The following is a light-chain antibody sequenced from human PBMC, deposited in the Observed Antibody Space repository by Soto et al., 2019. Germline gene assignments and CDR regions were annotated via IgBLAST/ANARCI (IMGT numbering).Light chain of an antibody. Sequence: QYVLTQSPSASASLGASVKLTCTLSSGHSNYAIAWHQQQPEKGPRYLMKLNRDGSHSKGDGIPNRFSGSSSGAERYLTISSLKSEDEADYYCQTWGTGIVIFGGGTKVAAL. V-gene: IGLV4-69*01. CDR2: LNRDGSH. CDR1: SGHSNYA. CDR3: QTWGTGIVI. J-gene: IGLJ2*01.